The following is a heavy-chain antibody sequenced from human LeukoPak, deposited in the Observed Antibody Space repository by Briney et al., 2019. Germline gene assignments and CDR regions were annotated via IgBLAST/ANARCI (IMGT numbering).Heavy chain of an antibody. J-gene: IGHJ5*02. CDR1: GYSSTSYW. CDR2: IYTGDSDT. V-gene: IGHV5-51*01. CDR3: ARQSYSYYGSGSYDNWFDP. D-gene: IGHD3-10*01. Sequence: GESLKISCKGSGYSSTSYWIGWVRQLPAKGLEWMGIIYTGDSDTRYNPSFQGQVTISADTSMSTAYLQWSTLKASDTAVYYCARQSYSYYGSGSYDNWFDPWGQGTLVTVS.